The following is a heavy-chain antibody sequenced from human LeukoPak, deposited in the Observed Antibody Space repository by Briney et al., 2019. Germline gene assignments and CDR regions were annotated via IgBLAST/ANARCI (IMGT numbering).Heavy chain of an antibody. J-gene: IGHJ4*02. CDR1: GGTFSSYA. V-gene: IGHV1-69*04. CDR3: ARDHGGVAARLPDY. Sequence: RASVKVSCKASGGTFSSYAISWVRQAPGQGLEWMGRIIPILGIANYAQKFQGRVTITADKSTSTAYMELSSLRSEDTAVYYCARDHGGVAARLPDYWGQGTLVTVSS. CDR2: IIPILGIA. D-gene: IGHD6-6*01.